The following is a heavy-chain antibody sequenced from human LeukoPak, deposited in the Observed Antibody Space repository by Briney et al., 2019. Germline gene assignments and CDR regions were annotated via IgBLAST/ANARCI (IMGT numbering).Heavy chain of an antibody. D-gene: IGHD6-19*01. CDR1: GGTFSSYA. CDR2: IIPILGIA. V-gene: IGHV1-69*04. J-gene: IGHJ6*03. Sequence: GASVKVSCKASGGTFSSYAISWVRQAPGQGLEWMGRIIPILGIANYAQKFQGRVTITADKSTSTAYMELRSLRSDDTAVYYCARHHTPYVADYKDVWGKGTTVTVSS. CDR3: ARHHTPYVADYKDV.